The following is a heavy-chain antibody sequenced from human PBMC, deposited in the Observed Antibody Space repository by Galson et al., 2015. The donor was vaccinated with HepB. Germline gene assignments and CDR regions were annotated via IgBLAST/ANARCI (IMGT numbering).Heavy chain of an antibody. CDR3: ARAGYCSSTSCYQDYYYYMDV. Sequence: TLSLTCTVSGGSISSGSYYWSWIRQPAGKGLEWIGRIYTSGSTNYNPSLKSRVTMSVDTSKNQFSLKLSSVTAADTAVYYCARAGYCSSTSCYQDYYYYMDVWGKGTTVTVSS. V-gene: IGHV4-61*02. J-gene: IGHJ6*03. D-gene: IGHD2-2*01. CDR1: GGSISSGSYY. CDR2: IYTSGST.